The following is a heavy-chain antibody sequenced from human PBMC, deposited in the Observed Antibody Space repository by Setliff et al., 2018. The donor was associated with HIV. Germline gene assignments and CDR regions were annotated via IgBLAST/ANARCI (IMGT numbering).Heavy chain of an antibody. CDR1: GFTVSSNY. J-gene: IGHJ4*02. Sequence: GGSLRLSCAASGFTVSSNYMSWVRQAPGKGLEWVSVIYSGGSTYYADSVKGRSTISRDNSKNTLYLQMNSLRAEDTAVYFCARVRARYSSSWSFDYWGQGTPVTVSS. CDR3: ARVRARYSSSWSFDY. CDR2: IYSGGST. V-gene: IGHV3-53*01. D-gene: IGHD6-13*01.